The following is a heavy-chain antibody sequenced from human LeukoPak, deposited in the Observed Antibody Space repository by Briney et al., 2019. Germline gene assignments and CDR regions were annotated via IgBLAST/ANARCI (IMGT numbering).Heavy chain of an antibody. CDR2: IDPSDSYT. CDR3: AYHDENFDD. Sequence: GESLKISCKGSGYIFTSYWISWVRQMPGKGLEWMGRIDPSDSYTNYSPSFQGHVTISADNSINTAYVQWSSLKTSDTAMYYCAYHDENFDDWGQGTLVTVSS. J-gene: IGHJ4*02. D-gene: IGHD1-14*01. CDR1: GYIFTSYW. V-gene: IGHV5-10-1*01.